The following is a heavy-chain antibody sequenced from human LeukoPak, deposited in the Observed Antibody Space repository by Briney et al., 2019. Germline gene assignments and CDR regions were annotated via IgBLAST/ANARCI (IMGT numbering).Heavy chain of an antibody. D-gene: IGHD3-10*01. CDR3: ARARLPLWDLYMDV. Sequence: GGSLRLLCAASGFTFSSYEMNWVRQAPGKGLEWVSYISSSGSTIYYADSVKGRFTISRDNAKNSLYLQMNSLRAEDTAVYYCARARLPLWDLYMDVWGKGATLGVSS. J-gene: IGHJ6*03. CDR1: GFTFSSYE. V-gene: IGHV3-48*03. CDR2: ISSSGSTI.